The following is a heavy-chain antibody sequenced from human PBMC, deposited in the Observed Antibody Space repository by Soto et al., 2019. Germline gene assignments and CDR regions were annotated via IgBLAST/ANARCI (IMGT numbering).Heavy chain of an antibody. Sequence: EVQLLESGGGLVQPGGSLRLSCAASGFTFSSYAMRWVRQAPGKGLEWVSAISGSGGSTYYADSVKGRFTISRDNSKQTLNLQTNSLRDSDTSVYYCAKAVVFAAPGAFDICGQGTMVTVSS. CDR1: GFTFSSYA. V-gene: IGHV3-23*01. D-gene: IGHD2-21*01. CDR2: ISGSGGST. CDR3: AKAVVFAAPGAFDI. J-gene: IGHJ3*02.